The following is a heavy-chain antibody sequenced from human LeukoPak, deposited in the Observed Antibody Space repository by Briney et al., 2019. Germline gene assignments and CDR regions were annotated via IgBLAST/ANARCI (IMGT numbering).Heavy chain of an antibody. Sequence: ASVKVSCKASAGTFSSYAISWVRQAPGQGLEWMGGISPIFGTANYAQKLQVRVTITTDDSTSTAYMELSSLRSEDTAVYYCARSGRGSGYYFPDYWGQGTLVTVSS. J-gene: IGHJ4*02. CDR3: ARSGRGSGYYFPDY. CDR2: ISPIFGTA. CDR1: AGTFSSYA. D-gene: IGHD3-22*01. V-gene: IGHV1-69*05.